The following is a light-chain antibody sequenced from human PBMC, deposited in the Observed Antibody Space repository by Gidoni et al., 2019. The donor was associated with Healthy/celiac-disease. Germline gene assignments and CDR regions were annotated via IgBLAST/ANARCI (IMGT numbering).Light chain of an antibody. V-gene: IGKV3-15*01. Sequence: ELVMSQSTATLSVSPGERATLSCRASQSVSSNLAWYQQKPGQAPRLLIYGASTRATGIPARFSGSGSGTEFPLTISSLQSECFAVYYCQQYNNWPPLTFGGGTKVEIK. CDR2: GAS. CDR3: QQYNNWPPLT. CDR1: QSVSSN. J-gene: IGKJ4*01.